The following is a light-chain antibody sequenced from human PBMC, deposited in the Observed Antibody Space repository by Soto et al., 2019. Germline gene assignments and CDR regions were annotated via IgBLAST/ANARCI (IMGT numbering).Light chain of an antibody. CDR2: EVI. V-gene: IGLV2-14*01. Sequence: QPVLTQPASLSGSPGQSITISCTGTSSDIGGYNYVSWYQQHPGKAPKLMIYEVINRPSGVSNRFSGSKSGNTASLTIFGLQAEDEADYHCSSYTASSTWVFGGGTKLTVL. J-gene: IGLJ3*02. CDR1: SSDIGGYNY. CDR3: SSYTASSTWV.